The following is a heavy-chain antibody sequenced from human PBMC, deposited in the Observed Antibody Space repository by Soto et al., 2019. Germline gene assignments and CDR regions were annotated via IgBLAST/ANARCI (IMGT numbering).Heavy chain of an antibody. CDR1: GFTFSSYD. V-gene: IGHV3-13*01. J-gene: IGHJ6*02. Sequence: GGSLRLSCAASGFTFSSYDMHWVRQATGKGLEWVSAIGTAGDTYYPGSVKGRFTISRENAKNSLYLQMNSLRAEDTAVYYCARAFMWFEEYYGMDVWGQGTTVTVSS. CDR3: ARAFMWFEEYYGMDV. CDR2: IGTAGDT. D-gene: IGHD3-10*01.